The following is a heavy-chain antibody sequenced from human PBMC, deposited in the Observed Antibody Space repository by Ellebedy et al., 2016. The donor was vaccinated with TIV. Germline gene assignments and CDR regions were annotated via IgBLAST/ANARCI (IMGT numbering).Heavy chain of an antibody. CDR1: GYTFTGHY. Sequence: ASVKVSXKASGYTFTGHYMHWLRQAPGQGTAWVGCINPNSGVTAYPPKFQGRVTVTRDTSVSIVSMDLSSLRSDDTALYYCAREMLGDNKSFDYWGQGTLVTVSS. V-gene: IGHV1-2*02. CDR2: INPNSGVT. D-gene: IGHD1-26*01. J-gene: IGHJ4*02. CDR3: AREMLGDNKSFDY.